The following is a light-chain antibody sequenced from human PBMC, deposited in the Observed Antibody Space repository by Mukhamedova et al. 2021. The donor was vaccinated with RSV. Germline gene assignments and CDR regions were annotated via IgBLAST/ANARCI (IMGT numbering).Light chain of an antibody. CDR2: KAS. J-gene: IGKJ1*01. Sequence: WYQRRVHGKAPKLLIYKASNLQSGVSSRFSGSGSGTEFTLTISSLQPDDFATYFCQQYIIYWTFGQGTKVEIK. V-gene: IGKV1-5*03. CDR3: QQYIIYWT.